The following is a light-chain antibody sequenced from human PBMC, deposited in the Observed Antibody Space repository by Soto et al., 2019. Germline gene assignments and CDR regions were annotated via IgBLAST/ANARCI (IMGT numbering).Light chain of an antibody. J-gene: IGKJ4*01. CDR3: QQYNEWPPVT. V-gene: IGKV3-15*01. CDR2: GAS. CDR1: QSVSSN. Sequence: EIVMTQSPATLSVSPGERATLSCRASQSVSSNLAWYQQKPGQAPRLLIHGASTRATGIPARFSGSGSGTEFTLTISSLQSEDFAVYYCQQYNEWPPVTFGGWTKVEIK.